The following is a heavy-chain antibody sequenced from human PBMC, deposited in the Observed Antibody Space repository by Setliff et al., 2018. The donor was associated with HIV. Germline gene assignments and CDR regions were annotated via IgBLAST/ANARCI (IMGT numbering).Heavy chain of an antibody. Sequence: PSETLSLTCSVSGGSSIANTFASTWIRQSPGKGLEYIGGVSYSGATMYTNYNPSLESRVTVSEDTSRHQFSLKLTSVTADDTGIYYCARGPPFAYWGQGLLVTVSS. V-gene: IGHV4-39*07. CDR3: ARGPPFAY. CDR1: GGSSIANTFA. CDR2: VSYSGAT. J-gene: IGHJ4*02.